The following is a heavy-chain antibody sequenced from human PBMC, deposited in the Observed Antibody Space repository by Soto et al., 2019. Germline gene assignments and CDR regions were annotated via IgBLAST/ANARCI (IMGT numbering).Heavy chain of an antibody. Sequence: EVQLLESGGGLVQPGGSLRLSCAGSGFTFINYAMNWVRQAPGKGLEWVSTISGGGDAPFFADAVRGRFTNSRDNSKNTVTLQMNNLGVDDTAVYFCARKVPGSTSRPDYWYFDLWGRGTLVTVSS. J-gene: IGHJ2*01. CDR1: GFTFINYA. V-gene: IGHV3-23*01. CDR3: ARKVPGSTSRPDYWYFDL. CDR2: ISGGGDAP. D-gene: IGHD3-10*01.